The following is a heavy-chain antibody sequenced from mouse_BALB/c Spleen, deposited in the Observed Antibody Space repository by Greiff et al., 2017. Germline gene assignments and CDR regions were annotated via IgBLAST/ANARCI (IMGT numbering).Heavy chain of an antibody. CDR2: IYPGDGDT. V-gene: IGHV1-87*01. CDR1: GYTFTSYW. Sequence: LQESGAELARPGASVKLSCKASGYTFTSYWMQWVKQRPGQGLEWIGAIYPGDGDTRYTQKFKGKATLTADKSSSTAYMQLSSLASEDTAVYYCARGGGGYYFDYWGQGTTLTVSS. CDR3: ARGGGGYYFDY. J-gene: IGHJ2*01. D-gene: IGHD1-2*01.